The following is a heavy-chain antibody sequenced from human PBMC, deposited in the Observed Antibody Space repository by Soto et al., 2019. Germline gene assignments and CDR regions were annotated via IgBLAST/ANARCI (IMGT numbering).Heavy chain of an antibody. CDR2: ISWNSGSI. Sequence: GGSLRLSCAASGFTFDDYAMHWVRQAPGKGLEWVSGISWNSGSIGYADSVKGRFTISRDNAKNSLYLQMNSLRAEDTALYYCAKDTEPGDYWGQGTLVTVSS. J-gene: IGHJ4*02. V-gene: IGHV3-9*01. D-gene: IGHD1-26*01. CDR1: GFTFDDYA. CDR3: AKDTEPGDY.